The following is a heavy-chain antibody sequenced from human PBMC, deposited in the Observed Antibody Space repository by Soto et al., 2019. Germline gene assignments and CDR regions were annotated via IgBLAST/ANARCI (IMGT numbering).Heavy chain of an antibody. CDR3: ARDLGYCSSTSCYGPDDYYYYMDV. D-gene: IGHD2-2*01. Sequence: GGSLRLSCAASGFTFSDYYMSWIRQAPGKGLEWVSYISSSGSTIYYADSVKGRFTISRDNAKNSLYLQMNSLRAEETAVYYCARDLGYCSSTSCYGPDDYYYYMDVWGKGTTVTVSS. CDR1: GFTFSDYY. J-gene: IGHJ6*03. V-gene: IGHV3-11*01. CDR2: ISSSGSTI.